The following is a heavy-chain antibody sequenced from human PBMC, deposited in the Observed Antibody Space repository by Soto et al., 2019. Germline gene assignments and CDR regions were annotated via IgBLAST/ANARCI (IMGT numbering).Heavy chain of an antibody. CDR1: CDTFASFG. J-gene: IGHJ1*01. D-gene: IGHD3-10*01. V-gene: IGHV1-18*01. CDR2: ISAYNGNT. CDR3: ARDQESITDRILQY. Sequence: SVKVSFKASCDTFASFGFSWVRQAPGQGLEWLGWISAYNGNTHYAQKVRDRVTLTTDTSTNTAYMELRSLTSDDTAVYYCARDQESITDRILQYWGQGTRVTAS.